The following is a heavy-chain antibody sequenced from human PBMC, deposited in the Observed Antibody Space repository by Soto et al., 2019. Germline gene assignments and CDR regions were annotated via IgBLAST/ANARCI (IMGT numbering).Heavy chain of an antibody. CDR1: GGSFSSYA. Sequence: ASVKVSCKASGGSFSSYAISWVRQAPEQGLEWMGGIIPIFDTPNYAQKFQGRVTITADESTSTAYMELTSLRSDDTAVYYCALPPRTGYQYYFDSWGQGTPVTVSS. V-gene: IGHV1-69*13. J-gene: IGHJ4*02. D-gene: IGHD5-12*01. CDR3: ALPPRTGYQYYFDS. CDR2: IIPIFDTP.